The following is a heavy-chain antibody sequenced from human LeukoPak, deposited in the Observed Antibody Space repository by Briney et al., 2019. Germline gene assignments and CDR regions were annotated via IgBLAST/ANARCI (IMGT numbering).Heavy chain of an antibody. CDR3: ARDLHYSGSSLYDY. V-gene: IGHV4-59*01. CDR1: GGSISSYY. Sequence: PSETLSLTCTVSGGSISSYYWSWIRQLPGKGLEWIGYIYYSGSTNYNPSLKSRVTISVDTSKNQFSLKLSSVTAADTAVYYCARDLHYSGSSLYDYWGQGTLVTVSS. D-gene: IGHD1-26*01. CDR2: IYYSGST. J-gene: IGHJ4*02.